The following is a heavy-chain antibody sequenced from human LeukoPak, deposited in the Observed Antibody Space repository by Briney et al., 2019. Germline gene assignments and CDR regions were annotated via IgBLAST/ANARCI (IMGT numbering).Heavy chain of an antibody. J-gene: IGHJ4*02. Sequence: PGGSLRLSCAASGFTFSSYWMHWVRQAPGKGLVWVSRINSDGSTTIYADSVKGRFTISRDNAKNTLYLQMNSLRAEDSAVYCCARMSRGSGYYYADFWGEGTLVTVS. V-gene: IGHV3-74*01. D-gene: IGHD3-22*01. CDR1: GFTFSSYW. CDR2: INSDGSTT. CDR3: ARMSRGSGYYYADF.